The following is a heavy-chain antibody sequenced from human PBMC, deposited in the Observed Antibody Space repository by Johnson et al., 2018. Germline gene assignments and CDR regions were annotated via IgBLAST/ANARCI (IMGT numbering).Heavy chain of an antibody. J-gene: IGHJ3*02. CDR2: ISYDGNNK. CDR3: AITSKKGIAASGFEI. V-gene: IGHV3-30-3*01. Sequence: QVQLVESGGGVVQPGRSLRLSCAASEFTFTSYAMHWVRQAPGKGLEWMAVISYDGNNKYSADSVKGRFTISRDNSKNTLYLQMNSLRPEDTAVYYCAITSKKGIAASGFEIWGKGTMVTVSS. CDR1: EFTFTSYA. D-gene: IGHD6-25*01.